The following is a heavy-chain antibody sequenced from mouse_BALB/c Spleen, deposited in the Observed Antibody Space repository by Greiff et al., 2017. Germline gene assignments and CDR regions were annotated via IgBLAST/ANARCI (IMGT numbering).Heavy chain of an antibody. Sequence: DVQLVESGGGLVQPGGSLKLSCAASGFTFSSYTMSWVRQTPEKRLEWVAYISNGGGSTYYPDTVKGRFTISRDNAKNTLYLQMSSLKSEDTAMYYCARHEGGMDYWGQGTSVTVSS. V-gene: IGHV5-12-2*01. CDR1: GFTFSSYT. CDR3: ARHEGGMDY. J-gene: IGHJ4*01. CDR2: ISNGGGST.